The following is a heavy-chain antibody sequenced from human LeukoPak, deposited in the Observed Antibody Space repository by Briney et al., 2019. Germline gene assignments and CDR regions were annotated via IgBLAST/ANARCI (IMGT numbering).Heavy chain of an antibody. CDR3: AKAPVTSCRGAYCYPFDS. CDR2: TSSSDAGT. V-gene: IGHV3-23*01. J-gene: IGHJ4*02. CDR1: GLTLSTYA. D-gene: IGHD2-21*01. Sequence: AGGSLSLSCAASGLTLSTYAMSCVRHTPGKGLEWGAATSSSDAGTYHADSVRARLTISRDKSNTTLYLQMNSLRAEDAAVYFCAKAPVTSCRGAYCYPFDSWGEGTLVTVS.